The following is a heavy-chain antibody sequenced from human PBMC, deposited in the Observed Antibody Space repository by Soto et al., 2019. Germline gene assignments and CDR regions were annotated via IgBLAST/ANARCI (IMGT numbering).Heavy chain of an antibody. CDR2: IYPGDSDT. D-gene: IGHD5-18*01. CDR3: ARIATLGGYTYGYGWFDP. V-gene: IGHV5-51*01. CDR1: GYSFTIYC. J-gene: IGHJ5*02. Sequence: PGESLKISCDGSGYSFTIYCIGWVLQMPGTGLEWMGIIYPGDSDTRYSPSFQGQVTISTDKSISTAYLQWSRLKASDTAMYYCARIATLGGYTYGYGWFDPWGQGTLVTVSS.